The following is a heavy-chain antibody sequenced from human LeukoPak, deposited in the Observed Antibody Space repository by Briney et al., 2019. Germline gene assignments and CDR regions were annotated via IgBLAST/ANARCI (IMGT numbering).Heavy chain of an antibody. CDR2: IFHSGST. V-gene: IGHV4-38-2*02. CDR3: GRERPLNWFDP. CDR1: GYSLNSGYY. Sequence: SQTLSLTCTVSGYSLNSGYYWGWIRQPPGEGLEWIGYIFHSGSTYYNPSLKSPITISVDTSKNQFSLKLNSVIAADTAVYYCGRERPLNWFDPWGQGTLVTVSS. J-gene: IGHJ5*02.